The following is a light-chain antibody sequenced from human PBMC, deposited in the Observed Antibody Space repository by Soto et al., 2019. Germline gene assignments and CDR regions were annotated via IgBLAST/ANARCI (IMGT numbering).Light chain of an antibody. J-gene: IGKJ1*01. Sequence: EIVLTQSPGTLSVSPGERATLSCRASQSINTRYSAWYQQKPGQPPRLLIYATSSRAPGIPDRFSGSGSGTDFTLTISRLEPEDFAVYYCQQYGSSPRTFGQGTKVEIK. V-gene: IGKV3-20*01. CDR1: QSINTRY. CDR3: QQYGSSPRT. CDR2: ATS.